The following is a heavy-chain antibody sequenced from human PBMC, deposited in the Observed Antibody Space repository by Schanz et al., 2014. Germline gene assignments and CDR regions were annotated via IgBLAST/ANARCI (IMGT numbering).Heavy chain of an antibody. CDR1: GFTFSKYW. J-gene: IGHJ4*02. CDR3: AKDPSHGDYDYCFDY. D-gene: IGHD3-22*01. V-gene: IGHV3-7*05. Sequence: EVQLVESGGGLVQPGGSLRLSCGGSGFTFSKYWMSWVRQAPGKGLEWVANIKQDGSEKYYVDAVKGRFTISRDNAKNTLYLQMNSLRAEDTAVYYCAKDPSHGDYDYCFDYAGEGTLAAVSS. CDR2: IKQDGSEK.